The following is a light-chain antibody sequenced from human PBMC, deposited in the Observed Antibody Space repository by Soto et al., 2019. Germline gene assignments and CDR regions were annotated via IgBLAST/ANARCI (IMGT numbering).Light chain of an antibody. CDR3: FSFTTDWTHV. Sequence: QSVLTQPASVSGSPGQSITISCTGSSSDIGAYTYVSWFQQYPGKAPKLIISEVSNRPSGVSNRFSGSKSGTAASLTISGLQTEDEADYFCFSFTTDWTHVFGTGTKVTV. V-gene: IGLV2-14*01. CDR2: EVS. J-gene: IGLJ1*01. CDR1: SSDIGAYTY.